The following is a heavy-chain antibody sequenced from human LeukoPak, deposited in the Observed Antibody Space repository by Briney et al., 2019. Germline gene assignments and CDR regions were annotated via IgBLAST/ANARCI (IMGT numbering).Heavy chain of an antibody. J-gene: IGHJ4*02. D-gene: IGHD5-18*01. Sequence: PGGSLRLSCAASGFTFSSYAMSWVRQAPGKGLVWVSRISSDGNTTSYADSVKGRFTISRDNAKNTLYLQMNSLRAEDTAVYYCAKGVGEYSYDYADYWGQGTLVTVSS. V-gene: IGHV3-23*01. CDR1: GFTFSSYA. CDR2: ISSDGNTT. CDR3: AKGVGEYSYDYADY.